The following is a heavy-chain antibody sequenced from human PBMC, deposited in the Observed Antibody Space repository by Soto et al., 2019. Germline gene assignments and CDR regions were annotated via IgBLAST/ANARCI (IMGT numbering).Heavy chain of an antibody. V-gene: IGHV5-51*01. D-gene: IGHD2-2*01. J-gene: IGHJ6*01. Sequence: GESLKISCKGSGYSFTSYWIGWVRQMPGKGLEWMGTIYPGDSDTRYSPSFQDQVTISADKSIRTAYLQWSSLKASDTATYYCAPCYSTSFDGYDTGVWGQVTTVTVSS. CDR1: GYSFTSYW. CDR3: APCYSTSFDGYDTGV. CDR2: IYPGDSDT.